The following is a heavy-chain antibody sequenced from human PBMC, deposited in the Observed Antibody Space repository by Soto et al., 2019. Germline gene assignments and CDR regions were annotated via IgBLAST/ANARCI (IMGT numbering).Heavy chain of an antibody. V-gene: IGHV4-31*03. Sequence: TLSLTCTVSGGSISSFFYYWSWIRQHPGKGLEWIGYIYHSGTTYYNPSLKSRVTISVDTSKNQFSLKLSSVTAADTAVYYCARFDYYDSSRDYWGQGTLVTVSS. CDR2: IYHSGTT. J-gene: IGHJ4*02. CDR3: ARFDYYDSSRDY. D-gene: IGHD3-22*01. CDR1: GGSISSFFYY.